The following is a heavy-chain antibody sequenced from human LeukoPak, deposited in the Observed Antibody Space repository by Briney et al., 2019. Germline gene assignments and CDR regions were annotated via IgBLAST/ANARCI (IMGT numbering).Heavy chain of an antibody. J-gene: IGHJ3*02. CDR1: GYSFSIYW. V-gene: IGHV5-51*01. D-gene: IGHD3-22*01. Sequence: GECLKISCQDSGYSFSIYWIVWVRQMPGRGLEWMGSSYPGDSDTRYSPSFQGQVTISADKSISTAYLQWSSLKASDTAMYYCARIAWYYDSSGNYGPDACDIWGQGTMVTVSS. CDR2: SYPGDSDT. CDR3: ARIAWYYDSSGNYGPDACDI.